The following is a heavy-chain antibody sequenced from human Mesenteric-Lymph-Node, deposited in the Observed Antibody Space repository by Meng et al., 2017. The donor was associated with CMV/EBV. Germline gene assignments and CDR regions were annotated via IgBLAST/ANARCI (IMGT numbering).Heavy chain of an antibody. Sequence: FTGHYTHCLRQAPAQGLEWMGWINPDGGGINYAQRFQDGVTVTRNTSTSTAYMDLSRLRSDDTAVYYCARDPTAHNPLTGFYISFDYWGQGMLVTVSS. V-gene: IGHV1-2*02. CDR2: INPDGGGI. D-gene: IGHD3-9*01. CDR1: FTGHY. J-gene: IGHJ4*02. CDR3: ARDPTAHNPLTGFYISFDY.